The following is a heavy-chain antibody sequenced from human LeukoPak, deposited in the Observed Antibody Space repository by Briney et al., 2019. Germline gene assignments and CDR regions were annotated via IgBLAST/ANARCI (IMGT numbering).Heavy chain of an antibody. CDR3: AKDAQRGFDYSNSLEY. D-gene: IGHD4-11*01. CDR1: KFTLSHYG. J-gene: IGHJ4*02. Sequence: PGGSLRLSCAASKFTLSHYGMHWVRQAPGKGLQWVAVIWSDGSNQYYADSVKGRFTISRDNSNNMVYLQMNSLRADDTGVYYCAKDAQRGFDYSNSLEYWGQGALVTVSS. CDR2: IWSDGSNQ. V-gene: IGHV3-33*06.